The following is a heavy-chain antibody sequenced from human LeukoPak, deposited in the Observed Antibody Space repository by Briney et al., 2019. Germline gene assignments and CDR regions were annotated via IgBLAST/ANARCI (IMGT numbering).Heavy chain of an antibody. J-gene: IGHJ6*02. CDR1: GFTFDDYA. Sequence: GGSLRLSCAASGFTFDDYAMHWVRQAPGKGLEWVSGISWNSGSIGYEDSVKGRFTISRDNAKNSLYLQMNSLRAEDTALYYCAKDISTGSGSFYYYYGMDVWGQGTTVTVSS. CDR3: AKDISTGSGSFYYYYGMDV. D-gene: IGHD3-10*01. CDR2: ISWNSGSI. V-gene: IGHV3-9*01.